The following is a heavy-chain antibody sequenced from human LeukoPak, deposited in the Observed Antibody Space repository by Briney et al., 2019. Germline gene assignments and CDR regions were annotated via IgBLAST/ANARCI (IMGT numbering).Heavy chain of an antibody. V-gene: IGHV3-23*01. CDR3: GGGHIDR. CDR1: GFTFSTYA. J-gene: IGHJ5*02. D-gene: IGHD2-21*01. Sequence: GGSLRLSFAGSGFTFSTYAMSWVRQAPGKGLEWVSAISGGGENTDYADSVKGRFTISRDNSENKVYLQVSSLSAEDTAVYYCGGGHIDRWGQGTLVTVSS. CDR2: ISGGGENT.